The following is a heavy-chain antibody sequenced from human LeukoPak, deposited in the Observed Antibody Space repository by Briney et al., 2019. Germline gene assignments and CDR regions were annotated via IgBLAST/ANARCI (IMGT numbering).Heavy chain of an antibody. CDR3: ARGPLYCGGDCYPRGFDY. Sequence: PLETLSLTCAVYGGSFSGYYWSWIRQPPGKGLEWIGEINHSGSTNYNPSLKSRVTISVDTSKNQFSLKLSSVTAADTAVYYCARGPLYCGGDCYPRGFDYWGQGTLVTVSS. V-gene: IGHV4-34*01. D-gene: IGHD2-21*02. CDR2: INHSGST. J-gene: IGHJ4*02. CDR1: GGSFSGYY.